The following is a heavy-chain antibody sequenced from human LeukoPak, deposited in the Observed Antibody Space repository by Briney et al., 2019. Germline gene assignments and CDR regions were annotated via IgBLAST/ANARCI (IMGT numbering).Heavy chain of an antibody. CDR1: GFSFSDYH. CDR2: MSHSGTT. Sequence: PGGSLRLSCAASGFSFSDYHMIWIRQAPGEGLECIPYMSHSGTTWYIDSVKGRFTISRDNARNSLFLQMNSLRAEDTAVYYCARGPVETAMGLNRETEVDHWGQGTLVTVSS. CDR3: ARGPVETAMGLNRETEVDH. J-gene: IGHJ4*02. D-gene: IGHD5-18*01. V-gene: IGHV3-11*01.